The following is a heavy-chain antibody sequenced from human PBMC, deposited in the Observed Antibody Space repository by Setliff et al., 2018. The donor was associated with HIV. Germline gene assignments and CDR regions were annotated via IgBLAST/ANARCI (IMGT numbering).Heavy chain of an antibody. CDR3: ARGFSGDYVFTGYMDG. D-gene: IGHD3-3*01. CDR1: GGSLSGYY. Sequence: SETLSLTCAVYGGSLSGYYWSWIRQAPGKGLEWIGEINHRGRTRYNPSLKSRVTISVETSKNQFSLRVNSVTAADTAFYYCARGFSGDYVFTGYMDGWGKGTTVTVSS. V-gene: IGHV4-34*01. CDR2: INHRGRT. J-gene: IGHJ6*03.